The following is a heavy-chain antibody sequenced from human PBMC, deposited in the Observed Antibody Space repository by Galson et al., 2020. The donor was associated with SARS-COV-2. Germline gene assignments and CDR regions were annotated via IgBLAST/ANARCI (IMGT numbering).Heavy chain of an antibody. J-gene: IGHJ3*02. CDR2: IYYSGST. CDR3: ARGEGITIFGVVIIGAFDI. D-gene: IGHD3-3*01. CDR1: AGSISSGGYY. V-gene: IGHV4-31*03. Sequence: SETLSLTCTVSAGSISSGGYYWSWIRQHPGKGLEWIGYIYYSGSTYYNPSLKSRVTISVDTSKNQFSLKLSSVTAADTAVYYCARGEGITIFGVVIIGAFDIWGQGTMVTVSS.